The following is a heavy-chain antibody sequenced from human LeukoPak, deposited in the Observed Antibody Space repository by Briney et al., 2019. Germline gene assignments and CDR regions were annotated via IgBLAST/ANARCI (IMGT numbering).Heavy chain of an antibody. Sequence: GGSLRLSCAASGFTFSSYWMSWVRQAPGKGLEWVANIKQDGSEKYYVDSVKGRFTISRDNAKNSLYQQMNSLRAEDTAVYYCARDRYYYDSSGEIDYWGQGTLVTVSS. J-gene: IGHJ4*02. V-gene: IGHV3-7*03. D-gene: IGHD3-22*01. CDR1: GFTFSSYW. CDR3: ARDRYYYDSSGEIDY. CDR2: IKQDGSEK.